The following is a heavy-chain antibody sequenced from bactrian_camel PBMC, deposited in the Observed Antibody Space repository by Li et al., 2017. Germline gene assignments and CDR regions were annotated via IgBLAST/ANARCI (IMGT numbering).Heavy chain of an antibody. CDR2: IYTGGGKV. V-gene: IGHV3S54*01. CDR1: APTYMVSC. J-gene: IGHJ4*01. D-gene: IGHD4*01. CDR3: AAAPNYHTDYNCRFV. Sequence: HVQLVESGGGSVQAGESLRLSCAVSAPTYMVSCVGWFRQAPGKEREGVAGIYTGGGKVWYADSVKGRFTISSDNTKKTLYLQMNSLKPEDTAVYYCAAAPNYHTDYNCRFVWGQGTQVTVS.